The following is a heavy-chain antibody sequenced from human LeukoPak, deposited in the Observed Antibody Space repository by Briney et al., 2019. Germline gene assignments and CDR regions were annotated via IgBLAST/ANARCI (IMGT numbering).Heavy chain of an antibody. V-gene: IGHV3-30*18. J-gene: IGHJ4*02. CDR2: ISYDGSNK. Sequence: QAGGSLRLSCAASGFTFSSYGMHWVRQAPGKGLEWVAVISYDGSNKYYADSVKGRFTISRDNSKNTLYLQMNSLRAGDTAVYYCAKFPSPSSSFDYWGQGTLVTVSS. CDR1: GFTFSSYG. CDR3: AKFPSPSSSFDY. D-gene: IGHD2-2*01.